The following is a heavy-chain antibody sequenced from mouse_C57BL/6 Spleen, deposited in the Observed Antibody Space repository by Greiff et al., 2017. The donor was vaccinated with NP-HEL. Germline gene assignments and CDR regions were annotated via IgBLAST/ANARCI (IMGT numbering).Heavy chain of an antibody. CDR3: AREDYRYAMDY. J-gene: IGHJ4*01. V-gene: IGHV1-85*01. Sequence: QVQLQQSGPELVKPGASVKLSCKASGYTFTSYDINWVKQRPGQGLEWIGWIYPRDGSTQYNEKFKGKATLTVDTSSSTAYMELHSLTSEDSAVYFCAREDYRYAMDYWGQGTSVTVSS. CDR1: GYTFTSYD. D-gene: IGHD2-14*01. CDR2: IYPRDGST.